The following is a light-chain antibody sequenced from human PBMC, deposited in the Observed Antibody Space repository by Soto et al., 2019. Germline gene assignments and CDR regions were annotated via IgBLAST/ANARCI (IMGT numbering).Light chain of an antibody. CDR3: QQFNDYPLN. V-gene: IGKV2-28*01. J-gene: IGKJ4*01. CDR2: LGS. CDR1: QSLLHSNGYNY. Sequence: DIVMTQSPLSLPVTPGEPASISCRSSQSLLHSNGYNYLDWYLQKPGQSPQLLIYLGSNRASGVPDRFSGSGSGTDFTLKISRVEAEDSATYYCQQFNDYPLNFGGGTKVDIK.